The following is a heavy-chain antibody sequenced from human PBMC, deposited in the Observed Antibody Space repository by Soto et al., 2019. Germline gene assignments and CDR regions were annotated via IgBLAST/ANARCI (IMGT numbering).Heavy chain of an antibody. CDR1: GFTFSSYA. CDR3: AKDRGLTYYYDSSGYYYNY. Sequence: GGSLRLSCAASGFTFSSYAMSWVRQAPGKGLEWVSAISGSGGSTYYADSVKGRFTISRDNSKNTLYLQMNSLRAEDTAVYYCAKDRGLTYYYDSSGYYYNYWGQGTLVTVSS. D-gene: IGHD3-22*01. V-gene: IGHV3-23*01. J-gene: IGHJ4*02. CDR2: ISGSGGST.